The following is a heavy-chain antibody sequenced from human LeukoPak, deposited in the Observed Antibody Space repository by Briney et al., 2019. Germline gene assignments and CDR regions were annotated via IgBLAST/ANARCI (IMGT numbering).Heavy chain of an antibody. CDR3: AKDGAPWYYYMDV. D-gene: IGHD3-16*01. V-gene: IGHV3-23*01. CDR2: ISGSGGST. J-gene: IGHJ6*03. Sequence: GGSLRLSCAASGFTFSSYAMSWVRQAPGKGLEWVSAISGSGGSTYYADSVKGRFTISRDNSKNTLYLQINSQRAEDTAVYYCAKDGAPWYYYMDVWGKGTTVTVSS. CDR1: GFTFSSYA.